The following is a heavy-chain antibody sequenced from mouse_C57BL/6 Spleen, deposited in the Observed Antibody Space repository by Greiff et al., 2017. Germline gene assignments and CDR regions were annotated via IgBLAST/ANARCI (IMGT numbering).Heavy chain of an antibody. Sequence: VQLQQSGAELARPGASVKLSCKASGYTFTSYGISWVKQRTGQGLGWIGEIYPRSGNTYSNEKFKGKATLTADKSSSTAYLELRSLTSEDSAVYFCARYYGSSKRYFDVWGTGTTVTVSS. CDR3: ARYYGSSKRYFDV. D-gene: IGHD1-1*01. V-gene: IGHV1-81*01. J-gene: IGHJ1*03. CDR1: GYTFTSYG. CDR2: IYPRSGNT.